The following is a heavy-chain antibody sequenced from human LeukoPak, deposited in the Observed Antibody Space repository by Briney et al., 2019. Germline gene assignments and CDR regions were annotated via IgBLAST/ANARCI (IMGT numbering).Heavy chain of an antibody. V-gene: IGHV5-51*01. Sequence: GESLQISCKGSGYSFTSYWIGWVRQMPGKGLEWMGIIYPGDSDTRYSPSFQGQVTISADKSISTAYLQWSSLKASDTAMYYCARLQIYDSSGYPANFDYWGQGTLVTVSS. CDR1: GYSFTSYW. CDR3: ARLQIYDSSGYPANFDY. CDR2: IYPGDSDT. J-gene: IGHJ4*02. D-gene: IGHD3-22*01.